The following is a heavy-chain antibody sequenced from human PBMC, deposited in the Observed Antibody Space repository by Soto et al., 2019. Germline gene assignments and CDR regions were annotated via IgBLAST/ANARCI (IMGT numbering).Heavy chain of an antibody. CDR3: ARDLGCSGGSCYSPDAFDI. CDR1: GYTFTSYG. V-gene: IGHV1-18*01. CDR2: ISAYNGNT. Sequence: GASVKVSCKASGYTFTSYGISWVRQAPGQGHEWKGWISAYNGNTNYAQKLQGRVTMTTDTSTSTAYMELRSLRSDDTAVYYCARDLGCSGGSCYSPDAFDIWGQGTMVTVSS. D-gene: IGHD2-15*01. J-gene: IGHJ3*02.